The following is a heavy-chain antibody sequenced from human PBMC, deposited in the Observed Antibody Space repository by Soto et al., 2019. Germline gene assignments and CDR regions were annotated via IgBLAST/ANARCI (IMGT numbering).Heavy chain of an antibody. V-gene: IGHV1-18*01. J-gene: IGHJ5*01. D-gene: IGHD3-9*01. Sequence: GASVKVSCKASGYTFTSYGISWVRQAPGQGLEWMGWISAYNVNTNYAQKLQGRVTMTTDTSTSTAYMELRSLRSDDTAVYYCARGCGYDILTGYYGWFDSWGQGTLVTVSS. CDR2: ISAYNVNT. CDR1: GYTFTSYG. CDR3: ARGCGYDILTGYYGWFDS.